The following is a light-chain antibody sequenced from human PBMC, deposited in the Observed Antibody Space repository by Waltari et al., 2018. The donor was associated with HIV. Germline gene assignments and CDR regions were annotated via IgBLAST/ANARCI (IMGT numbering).Light chain of an antibody. CDR3: SSYAGSSMSYA. V-gene: IGLV2-8*01. Sequence: QSALPQPPSASGSPGQSVAISCTGASSAVGAFKYVTWYQQHPGKAPKLLIYDVTKRPSGVPDRFSGSKSGNTASLTVSGLQAEDEAHYYCSSYAGSSMSYAFGTGTKVTVL. CDR1: SSAVGAFKY. J-gene: IGLJ1*01. CDR2: DVT.